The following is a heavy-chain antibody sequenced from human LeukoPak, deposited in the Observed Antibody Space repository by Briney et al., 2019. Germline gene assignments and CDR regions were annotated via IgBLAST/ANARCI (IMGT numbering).Heavy chain of an antibody. J-gene: IGHJ4*02. CDR1: GFTFSSYA. Sequence: GGSLRLSCAASGFTFSSYAMHWVRQAPGKGLEWVAVISYDGSNKYYADSAKGRFTISRDNSKNTLYLQMNSLRAEDTAVYYCASSGRGHYYDSRPFDYWGQGTLVTVSS. D-gene: IGHD3-22*01. CDR2: ISYDGSNK. CDR3: ASSGRGHYYDSRPFDY. V-gene: IGHV3-30*04.